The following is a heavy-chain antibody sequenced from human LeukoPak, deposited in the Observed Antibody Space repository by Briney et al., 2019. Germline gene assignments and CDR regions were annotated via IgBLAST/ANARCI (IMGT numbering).Heavy chain of an antibody. D-gene: IGHD6-19*01. CDR1: GFTFSNIW. CDR3: ARDSSGWSKNY. V-gene: IGHV3-23*01. J-gene: IGHJ4*02. CDR2: ISGSGGDT. Sequence: GGSLRLSCAASGFTFSNIWMSWVRQAPGKGLQWVSAISGSGGDTYYEDSVKGRFTISRDNSKNMMYLQMNSLRAEDTAVYYCARDSSGWSKNYWGQGTLVTVSS.